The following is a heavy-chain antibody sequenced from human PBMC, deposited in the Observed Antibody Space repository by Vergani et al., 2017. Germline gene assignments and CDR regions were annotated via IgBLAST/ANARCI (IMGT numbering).Heavy chain of an antibody. CDR3: TGHVRGGDDDCEHFDH. CDR2: INPIDSKI. CDR1: ESSFISNE. J-gene: IGHJ4*02. V-gene: IGHV5-51*01. D-gene: IGHD3-10*02. Sequence: EVMLVQSGAEVKKPGESLKISCKYSESSFISNEIAWVRQMSGKGLQWMGNINPIDSKIAYSPSFQGQAIMSLDKSITTAYLQWRSLKASDTAIYYCTGHVRGGDDDCEHFDHWGQGTQVTVSS.